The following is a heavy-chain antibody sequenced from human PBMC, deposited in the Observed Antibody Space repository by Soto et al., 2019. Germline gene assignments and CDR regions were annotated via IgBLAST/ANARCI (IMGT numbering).Heavy chain of an antibody. V-gene: IGHV1-18*01. CDR2: ISAYNGNT. Sequence: ASVKVYCKASGYTFTSYGISWVRQAPGQGLEWMGWISAYNGNTNYAQKLQGRVTMTTDTSTSTAYMELRSLRSDDTAVYYCARDFVPPEYSSSWRMVYYYYGMDVWGQGTTVTVSS. D-gene: IGHD6-13*01. J-gene: IGHJ6*02. CDR3: ARDFVPPEYSSSWRMVYYYYGMDV. CDR1: GYTFTSYG.